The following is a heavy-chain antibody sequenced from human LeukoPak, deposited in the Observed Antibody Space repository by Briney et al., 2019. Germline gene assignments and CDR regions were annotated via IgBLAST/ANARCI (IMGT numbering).Heavy chain of an antibody. CDR2: VNHSGST. V-gene: IGHV4-34*01. CDR1: GGSFSGYY. CDR3: ARKNPRTNIVGAVPRYWFDP. J-gene: IGHJ5*02. Sequence: KASETLSLTCAVYGGSFSGYYWSWIRQPPGKGREWIGEVNHSGSTNYNPSLKSRVTISVDTSKNQFSLKLSSVTAADTAVYYCARKNPRTNIVGAVPRYWFDPWGQGTLVTVSS. D-gene: IGHD1-26*01.